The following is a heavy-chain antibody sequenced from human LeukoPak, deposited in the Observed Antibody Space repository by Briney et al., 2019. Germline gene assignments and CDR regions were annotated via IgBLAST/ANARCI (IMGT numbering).Heavy chain of an antibody. D-gene: IGHD3-22*01. J-gene: IGHJ3*02. V-gene: IGHV4-4*07. CDR2: IYTSGST. Sequence: SETPSLTCTVSGGSISSYYWSWIRQPAGKGLEWIGRIYTSGSTNYNPSLKSRVTMSVDTSKNQFSLKLSSVTAADTAVYYCARVYYYDSSGYQDSDAFDIWGQGTMVTVSS. CDR1: GGSISSYY. CDR3: ARVYYYDSSGYQDSDAFDI.